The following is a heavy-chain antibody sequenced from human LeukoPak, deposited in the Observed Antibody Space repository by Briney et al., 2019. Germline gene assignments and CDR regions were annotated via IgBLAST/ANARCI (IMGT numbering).Heavy chain of an antibody. CDR3: AKVAGTPGLYYFDY. CDR1: GFTFDDYA. CDR2: ISWNSGSI. V-gene: IGHV3-9*01. Sequence: GGSLRLSCAASGFTFDDYAMHWVRHAPGKGLEWVSGISWNSGSIGYADSVKGRFTISRDNAKNSLYLQMNSLRAEDTALYYCAKVAGTPGLYYFDYWGQGTLVTVSS. D-gene: IGHD6-19*01. J-gene: IGHJ4*02.